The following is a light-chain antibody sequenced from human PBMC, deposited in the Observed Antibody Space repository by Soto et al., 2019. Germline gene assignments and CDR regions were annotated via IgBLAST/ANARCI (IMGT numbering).Light chain of an antibody. CDR3: QHRANWPLT. J-gene: IGKJ4*01. Sequence: ETVLTQSPATLSLSPGERATLSCRASQSVSSDLAWYQQKPGQAPRPLIYDASNRATGIPARFSGSGSGTDFTLTISSLEPEDFAVYYCQHRANWPLTFGGGTKVEIK. CDR1: QSVSSD. CDR2: DAS. V-gene: IGKV3-11*01.